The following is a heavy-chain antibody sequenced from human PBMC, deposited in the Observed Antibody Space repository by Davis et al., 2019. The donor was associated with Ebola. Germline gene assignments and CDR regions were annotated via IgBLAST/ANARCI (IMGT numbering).Heavy chain of an antibody. CDR1: GFTFRSYG. CDR2: IWYDGTNE. V-gene: IGHV3-33*08. J-gene: IGHJ4*02. CDR3: ARDRGYNYGLPDC. D-gene: IGHD5-18*01. Sequence: GESLKISCAASGFTFRSYGMHWVRQAPGKGLEWVAVIWYDGTNEYHADSVKGRFTISRDNSKNTLYLQMNSLRAEDTAVYYCARDRGYNYGLPDCWGQGTLVTVSS.